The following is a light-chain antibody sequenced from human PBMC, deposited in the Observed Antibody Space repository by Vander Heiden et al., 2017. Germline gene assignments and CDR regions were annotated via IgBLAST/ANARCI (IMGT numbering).Light chain of an antibody. J-gene: IGKJ5*01. CDR2: AAS. CDR3: QQSDSTPPIT. CDR1: QSISSY. Sequence: DIQMTQSPSSLSASVGDRVTITCRASQSISSYLNWYQQKPGKAPKLLMYAASSLQRGVPSRFSGSGCGTDFTLTISSRQQEDFATYYCQQSDSTPPITFGQGTRLEIK. V-gene: IGKV1-39*01.